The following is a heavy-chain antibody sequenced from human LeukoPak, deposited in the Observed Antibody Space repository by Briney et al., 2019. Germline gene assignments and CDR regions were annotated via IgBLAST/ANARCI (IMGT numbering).Heavy chain of an antibody. CDR2: IKRDGSEK. Sequence: GGSLRLSCAASGFTFTDYWMSWVRQAPGKGLEWVANIKRDGSEKYYVDPVKGRFTISRDNAKNSLYLQMHSLRAEDTAVYYCVRDNPRCCGVVPANIDDYWGQGTLVTVSS. D-gene: IGHD2-15*01. J-gene: IGHJ4*02. CDR1: GFTFTDYW. CDR3: VRDNPRCCGVVPANIDDY. V-gene: IGHV3-7*01.